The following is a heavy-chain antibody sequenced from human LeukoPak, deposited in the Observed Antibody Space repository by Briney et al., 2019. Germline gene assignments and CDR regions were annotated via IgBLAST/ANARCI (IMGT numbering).Heavy chain of an antibody. CDR2: INHSGST. Sequence: SETLSLTCAVYGGSFSGYYWSWIRQPPGKGLEWIGEINHSGSTNYNPSLKSRVTISVDTSKNQFYLKLSSVTAADTAVYYCARVAPYIVVVVAATRVGAFDIWGQGTMVTVSS. J-gene: IGHJ3*02. CDR3: ARVAPYIVVVVAATRVGAFDI. D-gene: IGHD2-15*01. CDR1: GGSFSGYY. V-gene: IGHV4-34*01.